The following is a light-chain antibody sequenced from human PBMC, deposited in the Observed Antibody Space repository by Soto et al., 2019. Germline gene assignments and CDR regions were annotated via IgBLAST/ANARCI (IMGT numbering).Light chain of an antibody. Sequence: IVLTQSPATLYLSPGERATLSCGASQSVGTYIAWYKQKPGLAPRLVMFDSSTRATGIPDRFSGSGSGTDFTLTISRLEPEDFAVYYCQQYGRTFGQGTKVDIK. J-gene: IGKJ1*01. CDR2: DSS. CDR3: QQYGRT. CDR1: QSVGTY. V-gene: IGKV3D-20*01.